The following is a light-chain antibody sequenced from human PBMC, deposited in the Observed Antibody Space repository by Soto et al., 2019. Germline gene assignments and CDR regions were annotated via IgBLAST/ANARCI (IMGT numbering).Light chain of an antibody. J-gene: IGKJ1*01. Sequence: DLQMTQSPSTLSASVGDRVTITCRASQSISTWLAWYQHKPGKAPRLLIYKASSLESGVPSRFSGSGFGTEFTLTISSLQPDDFATYYCQEYNSYSWTFGQGTKVEIK. CDR1: QSISTW. CDR2: KAS. V-gene: IGKV1-5*03. CDR3: QEYNSYSWT.